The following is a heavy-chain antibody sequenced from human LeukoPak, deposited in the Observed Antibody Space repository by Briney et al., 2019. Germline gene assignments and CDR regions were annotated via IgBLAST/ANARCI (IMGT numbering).Heavy chain of an antibody. D-gene: IGHD5-18*01. J-gene: IGHJ4*02. Sequence: GGSLRLSSAASGFTFSSYSMNWVRQAPGKGLEWVSSISSSSSYIYYADSVKGRFTISRDNAKNSLYLQMNSLRAEDTAVYYCARALTLYSYGQGYWGQGTLVTVSS. CDR3: ARALTLYSYGQGY. CDR2: ISSSSSYI. CDR1: GFTFSSYS. V-gene: IGHV3-21*01.